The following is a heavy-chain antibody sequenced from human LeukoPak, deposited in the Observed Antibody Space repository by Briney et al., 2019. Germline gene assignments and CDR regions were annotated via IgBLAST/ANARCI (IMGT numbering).Heavy chain of an antibody. J-gene: IGHJ4*02. CDR2: IYYSGST. Sequence: SETLSLTCTVSGGSISSGGYYWSWIRQRPGKGLEWIGYIYYSGSTNYNPSLKSRVTISVDTSKNQFSLKLSSVTAADTAVYYCARGVRYSSSWVDYWGQGTLVTVSS. V-gene: IGHV4-61*08. CDR3: ARGVRYSSSWVDY. D-gene: IGHD6-13*01. CDR1: GGSISSGGYY.